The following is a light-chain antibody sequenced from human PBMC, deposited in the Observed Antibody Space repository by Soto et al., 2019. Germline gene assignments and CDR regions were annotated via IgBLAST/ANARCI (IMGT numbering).Light chain of an antibody. Sequence: IGLTQSPGTLSLSPGERATLSCRASQSVSSSYLAWYQQKPGQAPRLLIYGASSRATGIPDRFSGSGSGTEFTLTISSLQPDDFATYYCQQYNDYWWTFGQGTKVDIK. V-gene: IGKV3-20*01. CDR3: QQYNDYWWT. J-gene: IGKJ1*01. CDR2: GAS. CDR1: QSVSSSY.